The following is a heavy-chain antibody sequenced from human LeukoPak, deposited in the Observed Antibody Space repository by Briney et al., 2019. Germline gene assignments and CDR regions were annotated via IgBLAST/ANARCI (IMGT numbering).Heavy chain of an antibody. J-gene: IGHJ4*02. V-gene: IGHV3-7*01. Sequence: GGSLRLSCVASGFSFSSHWISWVRQAPGMGLDWVAHINRDGSQEFYVDSVRGRFAISRDNAKDSLYLQMNSLRVEDTAMYYCARWRMDQSEFDLWGQGTLVTVSS. CDR2: INRDGSQE. CDR1: GFSFSSHW. D-gene: IGHD2-8*01. CDR3: ARWRMDQSEFDL.